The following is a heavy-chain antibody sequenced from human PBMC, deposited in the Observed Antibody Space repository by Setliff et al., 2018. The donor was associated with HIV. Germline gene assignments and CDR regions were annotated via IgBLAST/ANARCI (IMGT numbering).Heavy chain of an antibody. CDR1: GFVFTDHS. CDR2: IHSGGST. Sequence: GGSLRLSCAASGFVFTDHSFHWVRQAPGRGLEWVSVIHSGGSTYYADSVKGRFSISRDNAKNSLYLQMNSLRAEDTAVYYCARDSRTGYFDSWGQGTLVTVSS. D-gene: IGHD2-2*01. J-gene: IGHJ4*02. CDR3: ARDSRTGYFDS. V-gene: IGHV3-66*01.